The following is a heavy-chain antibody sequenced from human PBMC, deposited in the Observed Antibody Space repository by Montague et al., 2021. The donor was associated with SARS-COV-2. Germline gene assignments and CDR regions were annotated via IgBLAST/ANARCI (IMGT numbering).Heavy chain of an antibody. V-gene: IGHV4-59*01. Sequence: SETLSLTCTGPVCSISSADWSWIRLTPGKDREWIAYICYRGATSYNPSLKSRVTFSIDTSKNQFSLKLISVAAADTAVYFCAREDRWNWFDPWGQGVLVTVSS. CDR3: AREDRWNWFDP. J-gene: IGHJ5*02. CDR2: ICYRGAT. CDR1: VCSISSAD. D-gene: IGHD5-24*01.